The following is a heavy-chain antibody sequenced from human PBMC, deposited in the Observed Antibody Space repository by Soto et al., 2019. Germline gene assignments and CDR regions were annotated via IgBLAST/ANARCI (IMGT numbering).Heavy chain of an antibody. D-gene: IGHD1-7*01. Sequence: AETLSLTCTVSGGSISSSSYYWGWIRQPPGKGLEWIGSIYYSGSTYYNPSLKSRVTISVDTSKNQFSLKLSSVTAADTAVYYCARHNNWNSGWFDPWGQGTLVTVSS. V-gene: IGHV4-39*01. CDR2: IYYSGST. CDR1: GGSISSSSYY. CDR3: ARHNNWNSGWFDP. J-gene: IGHJ5*02.